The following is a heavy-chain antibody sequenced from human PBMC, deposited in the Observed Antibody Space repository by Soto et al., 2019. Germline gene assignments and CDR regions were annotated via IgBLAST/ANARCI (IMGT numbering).Heavy chain of an antibody. CDR2: ISSNGGAT. CDR1: GFIFSNYA. V-gene: IGHV3-64*02. J-gene: IGHJ4*02. D-gene: IGHD6-13*01. CDR3: AGSPGGYSSSWPFDY. Sequence: EVQLVESGEGLVQPGGSLRLSCAASGFIFSNYAMHWVRQAPGKGLEYVSAISSNGGATFYADSVKGRFTISRDNSKNTLYLQMGSLRVEDMAVYYCAGSPGGYSSSWPFDYWGQGTLVTVSS.